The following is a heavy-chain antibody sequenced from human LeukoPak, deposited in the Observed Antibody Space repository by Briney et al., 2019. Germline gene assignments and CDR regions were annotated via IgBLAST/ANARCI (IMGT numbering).Heavy chain of an antibody. V-gene: IGHV3-9*01. Sequence: SLRLSCAASGFTFDDYAMHWVRQAPGKGLEWVSGISWNSGSIGYADSVKGRFTISRDNAKNSPYLQMNSLRAEDTALYYCAKFSGPIDYWGQGTLVTVSS. CDR3: AKFSGPIDY. D-gene: IGHD3-10*01. CDR1: GFTFDDYA. J-gene: IGHJ4*02. CDR2: ISWNSGSI.